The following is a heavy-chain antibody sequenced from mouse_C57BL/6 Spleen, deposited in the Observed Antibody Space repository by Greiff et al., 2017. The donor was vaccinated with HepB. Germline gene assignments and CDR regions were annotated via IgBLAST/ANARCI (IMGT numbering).Heavy chain of an antibody. Sequence: EVQLMESGPELVKPGASVKMSCKASGYTFTDYNMHWVKQSHGKSLEWNGYINPNNGGTSYNQKFKGKATLTVTKSSSTASLELRSLTSEDSAVDDCARPIYYYGSSYGYWGQGTTLTVSS. J-gene: IGHJ2*01. D-gene: IGHD1-1*01. V-gene: IGHV1-22*01. CDR3: ARPIYYYGSSYGY. CDR1: GYTFTDYN. CDR2: INPNNGGT.